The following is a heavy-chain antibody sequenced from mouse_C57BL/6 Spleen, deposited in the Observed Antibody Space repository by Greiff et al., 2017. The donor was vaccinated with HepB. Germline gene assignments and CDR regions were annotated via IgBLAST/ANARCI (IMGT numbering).Heavy chain of an antibody. CDR3: ARDSPTTLWVLDD. D-gene: IGHD2-12*01. Sequence: DVQLQESGPGLVKPSQSLSLTCSVTGYSITSGYSWNWIRQFPGNKLEWMGYISYDGSNNYNPFLKNRISITRDTSKNQFFLKLNSVTTEDTATYYCARDSPTTLWVLDDWGQGTTLTVSS. J-gene: IGHJ2*01. V-gene: IGHV3-6*01. CDR1: GYSITSGYS. CDR2: ISYDGSN.